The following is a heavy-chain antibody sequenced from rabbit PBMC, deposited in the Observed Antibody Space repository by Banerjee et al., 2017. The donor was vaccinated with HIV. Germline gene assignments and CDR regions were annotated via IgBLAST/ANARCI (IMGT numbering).Heavy chain of an antibody. CDR3: TRDLAGVTGWNFNL. Sequence: QEQLEESGGGLVKPEGSLTLTCKASGFDLSSYRYMWWVRQAPGKGPEWIACIDAGSTGNTYYASWAKGPFTISKTSSTTVTLQMTSLTAADTASYFCTRDLAGVTGWNFNLWGPGTLVTVS. D-gene: IGHD4-1*01. V-gene: IGHV1S45*01. J-gene: IGHJ4*01. CDR2: IDAGSTGNT. CDR1: GFDLSSYRY.